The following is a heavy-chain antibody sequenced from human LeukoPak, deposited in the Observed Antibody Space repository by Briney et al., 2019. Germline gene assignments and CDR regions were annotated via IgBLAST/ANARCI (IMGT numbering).Heavy chain of an antibody. CDR3: ARVDIVATSSFDY. D-gene: IGHD5-12*01. CDR1: GFTFSDHC. Sequence: GGSLRLSCAASGFTFSDHCMDWVRQAPGKGLEWVGRTRNKANSYTTEYAASVKGRFTISRDDSKNSLYLQMNSLKTEDTAVYYCARVDIVATSSFDYWGQGTLVTVSS. V-gene: IGHV3-72*01. CDR2: TRNKANSYTT. J-gene: IGHJ4*02.